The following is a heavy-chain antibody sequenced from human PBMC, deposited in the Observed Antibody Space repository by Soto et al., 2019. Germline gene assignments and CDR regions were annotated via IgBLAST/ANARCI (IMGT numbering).Heavy chain of an antibody. CDR1: GFTFSSYA. D-gene: IGHD2-8*01. V-gene: IGHV3-23*01. Sequence: VVSLRLSCAASGFTFSSYAMSWVRQAPGKGLEWVSAISGSVDSTYYADSVKGRFTVSRDNSKNTLYLQMYSLRAEDTAVYHCAKLLMAGSNFDYWGQGTLVTVSS. CDR2: ISGSVDST. CDR3: AKLLMAGSNFDY. J-gene: IGHJ4*02.